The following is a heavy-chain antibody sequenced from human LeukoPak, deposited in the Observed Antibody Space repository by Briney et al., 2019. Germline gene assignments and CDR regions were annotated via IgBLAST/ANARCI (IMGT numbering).Heavy chain of an antibody. CDR2: INSDGSST. J-gene: IGHJ4*02. V-gene: IGHV3-74*01. CDR3: ARGKVDTAMAIDY. Sequence: GGSLRLSCAASGFTFSSYWMHWVRQAPGKGLVWVSRINSDGSSTSYADSVKGRFTISRDNAKNTLYPQMNSLRAEDTAVYYCARGKVDTAMAIDYWGQGTLVTVSS. CDR1: GFTFSSYW. D-gene: IGHD5-18*01.